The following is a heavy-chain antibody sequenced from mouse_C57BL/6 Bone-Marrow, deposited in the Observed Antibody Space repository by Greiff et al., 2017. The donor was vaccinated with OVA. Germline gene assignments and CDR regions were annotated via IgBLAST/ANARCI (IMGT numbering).Heavy chain of an antibody. CDR2: IYPGGGYT. Sequence: QVQLQQSGAELVRPGTSVKMSCKASGYTFTNYWIGWAKQRPGHGLEWIGDIYPGGGYTNYNEKFKGKATLTADKSSSTAYMQFSSLTSEDSAIYYCAREVIYYGSSYRLRWYFDVWGTGTAITVSS. D-gene: IGHD1-1*01. J-gene: IGHJ1*03. CDR3: AREVIYYGSSYRLRWYFDV. V-gene: IGHV1-63*01. CDR1: GYTFTNYW.